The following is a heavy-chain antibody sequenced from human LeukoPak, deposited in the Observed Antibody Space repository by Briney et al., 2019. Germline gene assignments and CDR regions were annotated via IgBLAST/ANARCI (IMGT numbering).Heavy chain of an antibody. Sequence: RASVKVSCKASGYTFTGYYMHWVRQAPGQGLEWMGWINPNSGGTNYAQKFQGRVTMTRDTSISTAYMELSRLRSDDMAVYYCATYYYDSSGYSLAFDIWGQGTMVTVSS. CDR2: INPNSGGT. CDR1: GYTFTGYY. J-gene: IGHJ3*02. D-gene: IGHD3-22*01. CDR3: ATYYYDSSGYSLAFDI. V-gene: IGHV1-2*02.